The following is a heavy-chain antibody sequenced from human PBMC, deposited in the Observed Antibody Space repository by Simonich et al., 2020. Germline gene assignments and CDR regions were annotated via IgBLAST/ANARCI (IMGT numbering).Heavy chain of an antibody. D-gene: IGHD1-26*01. J-gene: IGHJ3*02. Sequence: EVQLVESGGGLVKPGGSLRLSCAASGFTFSSYSMNWVRQAPGKVVGWISSISSSSSYIYYADSVKGRFTISRDNAKNSLYLQMNSLRAEDTAVYYCARGIVGASGAFDIWGQGTMVTVSS. CDR3: ARGIVGASGAFDI. CDR2: ISSSSSYI. V-gene: IGHV3-21*01. CDR1: GFTFSSYS.